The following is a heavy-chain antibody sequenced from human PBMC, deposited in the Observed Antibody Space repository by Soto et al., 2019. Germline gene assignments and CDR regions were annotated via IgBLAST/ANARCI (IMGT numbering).Heavy chain of an antibody. D-gene: IGHD3-22*01. Sequence: SVKVSCKASGGTFSSYAISWVRQAPGQGLEWMGGIIPIFGTANYAQKFQGRVTITADESTSTAYMELSSLRSEDTAVYYCATWRGHYYDSSGYYPAEYFQHWG. J-gene: IGHJ1*01. V-gene: IGHV1-69*13. CDR1: GGTFSSYA. CDR2: IIPIFGTA. CDR3: ATWRGHYYDSSGYYPAEYFQH.